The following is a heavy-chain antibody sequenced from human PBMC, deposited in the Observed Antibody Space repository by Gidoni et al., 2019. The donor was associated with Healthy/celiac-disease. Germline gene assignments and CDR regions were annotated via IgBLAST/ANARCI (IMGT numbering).Heavy chain of an antibody. Sequence: QVQLQQWGAGLLKPSETLSLTCAVYGGSFRGYYWSWIRQPPGKGLEWIGEINHSGSTNYNPSLKSRVTISVDTSKNQFSLKLSSVTAADTAVYYCARGGRIVGATSLFDYWGQGTLVTVSS. CDR2: INHSGST. CDR1: GGSFRGYY. V-gene: IGHV4-34*01. J-gene: IGHJ4*02. CDR3: ARGGRIVGATSLFDY. D-gene: IGHD1-26*01.